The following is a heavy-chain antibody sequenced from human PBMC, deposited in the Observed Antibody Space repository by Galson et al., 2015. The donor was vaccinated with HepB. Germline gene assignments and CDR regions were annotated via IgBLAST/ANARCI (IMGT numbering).Heavy chain of an antibody. D-gene: IGHD6-19*01. Sequence: SLRLSCAASGFTFSSYAMHWVRQAPGKGLEWVAVIWYDGSNKYYADSVKGRFTISRDNSKNTLYLQMNSLRAEDTAVYYCARGYSSGWGAIFDYWGQGTLVTVPS. J-gene: IGHJ4*02. CDR3: ARGYSSGWGAIFDY. CDR1: GFTFSSYA. CDR2: IWYDGSNK. V-gene: IGHV3-33*08.